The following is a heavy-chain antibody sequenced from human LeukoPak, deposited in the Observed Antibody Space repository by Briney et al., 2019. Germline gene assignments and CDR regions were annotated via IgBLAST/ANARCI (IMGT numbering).Heavy chain of an antibody. CDR2: IYYSGST. CDR1: GGSISCSSYY. V-gene: IGHV4-39*01. D-gene: IGHD3-10*01. CDR3: ARQGQLWFGESAGP. J-gene: IGHJ5*02. Sequence: PSETLFLTCTVSGGSISCSSYYWGWIRQPPGKGLEWIGSIYYSGSTYYNPSLKSRVTISVDTSKNQFSLKLSSVTAADTAVYYCARQGQLWFGESAGPWGQGTLVTVSS.